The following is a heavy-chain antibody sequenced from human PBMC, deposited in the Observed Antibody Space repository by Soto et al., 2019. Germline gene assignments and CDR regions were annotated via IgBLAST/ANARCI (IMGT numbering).Heavy chain of an antibody. CDR1: GFTFSSYA. Sequence: PGGSLRLSCAASGFTFSSYAMHWVRQAPGKGLEWVAVISYDGSNKYYADSVKGRFTISRDNSKNTLYLQMNSLRAEDTAVYYCARGIDYYDSSGYYPPRPYYYGMDVWGQGTTVTVSS. CDR2: ISYDGSNK. D-gene: IGHD3-22*01. V-gene: IGHV3-30-3*01. J-gene: IGHJ6*02. CDR3: ARGIDYYDSSGYYPPRPYYYGMDV.